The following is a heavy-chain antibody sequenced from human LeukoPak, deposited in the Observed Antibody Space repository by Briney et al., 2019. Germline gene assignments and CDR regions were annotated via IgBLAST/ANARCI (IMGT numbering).Heavy chain of an antibody. CDR1: GGTFSSYA. J-gene: IGHJ4*02. CDR3: ARDEESRYYFDY. Sequence: ASVKVSCKASGGTFSSYAISWVRQAPGQGLEWMGGIIPIFGTANYAQKFQGRVTITADESTSTAYMELSSLRSEDTAVYYCARDEESRYYFDYWGQGTLVTDSS. V-gene: IGHV1-69*13. CDR2: IIPIFGTA. D-gene: IGHD2-2*01.